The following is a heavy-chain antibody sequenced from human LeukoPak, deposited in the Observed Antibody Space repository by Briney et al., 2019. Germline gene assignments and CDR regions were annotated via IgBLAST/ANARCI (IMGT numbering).Heavy chain of an antibody. J-gene: IGHJ4*02. CDR1: GFTLSSYW. CDR2: INSDGSSA. V-gene: IGHV3-74*01. Sequence: GGSLRLSCAASGFTLSSYWMHWVRQAPGKGLVWVSRINSDGSSANHADSAKGRFTISRDNAKNTLYLQMNSLRAEDTAVYYCARSSPYSTSWYSGWGQGTLVTVSS. D-gene: IGHD6-13*01. CDR3: ARSSPYSTSWYSG.